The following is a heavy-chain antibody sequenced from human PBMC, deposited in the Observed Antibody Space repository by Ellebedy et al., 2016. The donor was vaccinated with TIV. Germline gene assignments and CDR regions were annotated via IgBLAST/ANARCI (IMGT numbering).Heavy chain of an antibody. CDR3: AGGPNRGY. V-gene: IGHV3-53*01. CDR1: GFTVSNNY. Sequence: GESLKISCAASGFTVSNNYMTWVRQAPGKGLEWVSVIWIAGGPSYADSVKGRFTISRDHSRNTLYLQMNNLRTDDTAVYYCAGGPNRGYWGQGTLVTVSS. J-gene: IGHJ4*02. CDR2: IWIAGGP. D-gene: IGHD2/OR15-2a*01.